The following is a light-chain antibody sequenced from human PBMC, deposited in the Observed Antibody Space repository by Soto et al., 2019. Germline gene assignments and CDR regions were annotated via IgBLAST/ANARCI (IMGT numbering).Light chain of an antibody. J-gene: IGKJ5*01. CDR1: QGISNY. CDR2: GAT. V-gene: IGKV1-9*01. CDR3: QQLKSYVT. Sequence: IQLTQSPSSLSASVGDRVTITCGASQGISNYLAWYQQKPGKTPRLLIYGATTLQSGVPSRFSGSGSGTDFALTISSLQPEDFATYYCQQLKSYVTFGQGTRLEIK.